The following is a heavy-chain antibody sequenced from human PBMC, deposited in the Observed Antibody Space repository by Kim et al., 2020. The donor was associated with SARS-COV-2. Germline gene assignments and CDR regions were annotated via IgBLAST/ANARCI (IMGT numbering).Heavy chain of an antibody. Sequence: GGSLRLSCAASGFTFSSYAMSWVRQAPGKGLEWVSVIYSGGSSTYYADSVKGRFTISRDNSKNTLYLQMNSLRAEDTAVYYCAKGTSLYGMDVWGQGTTVTVSS. J-gene: IGHJ6*02. CDR1: GFTFSSYA. CDR2: IYSGGSST. CDR3: AKGTSLYGMDV. V-gene: IGHV3-23*03. D-gene: IGHD1-1*01.